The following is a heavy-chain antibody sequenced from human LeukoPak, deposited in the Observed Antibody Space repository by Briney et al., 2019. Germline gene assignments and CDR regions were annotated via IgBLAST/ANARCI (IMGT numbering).Heavy chain of an antibody. CDR3: AREDKNAYDAFDI. Sequence: GASVKVSCKASGYTFTGYYMHWVRQAPGQGLEWMGWINPNSGGTNYAQKFQGRVTMTRDTSISTAYMELSRLRSDDTAVYYCAREDKNAYDAFDIWGQGTMVTVSS. CDR2: INPNSGGT. CDR1: GYTFTGYY. V-gene: IGHV1-2*02. D-gene: IGHD2-21*01. J-gene: IGHJ3*02.